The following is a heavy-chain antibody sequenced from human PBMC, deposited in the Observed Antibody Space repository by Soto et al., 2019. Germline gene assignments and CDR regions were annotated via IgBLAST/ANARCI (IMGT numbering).Heavy chain of an antibody. J-gene: IGHJ4*02. D-gene: IGHD4-17*01. CDR3: ARRYGANFDY. CDR1: GVSFSGYY. Sequence: SETLSLTCAVYGVSFSGYYWSWIRQPPGKGLEWIGEINHSGSTNYNPSLKSRVTMSVDTSKNQFSLKLSSVTAADTAVYYCARRYGANFDYWGQGTLVTVSS. V-gene: IGHV4-34*01. CDR2: INHSGST.